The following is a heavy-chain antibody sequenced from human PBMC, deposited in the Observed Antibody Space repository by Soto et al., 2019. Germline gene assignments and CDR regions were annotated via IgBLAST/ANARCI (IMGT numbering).Heavy chain of an antibody. Sequence: QVQLVESGGGVVQPGRSLRLSCAASGFTFSSYGMHWVRQAPGKGLEWVAVIWYDGSNKYYADSVKGRFTISRDNSKNTLYLQMNSLRAEDTAVYYCARALLGSGYLYWYFDLWGRGTLVTVSS. CDR2: IWYDGSNK. J-gene: IGHJ2*01. CDR1: GFTFSSYG. CDR3: ARALLGSGYLYWYFDL. V-gene: IGHV3-33*01. D-gene: IGHD5-12*01.